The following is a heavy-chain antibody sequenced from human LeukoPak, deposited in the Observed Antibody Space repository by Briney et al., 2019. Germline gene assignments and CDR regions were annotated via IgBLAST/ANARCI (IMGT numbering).Heavy chain of an antibody. J-gene: IGHJ3*02. Sequence: SETLSLTCTVSGGSISSSSYYWGWIRQPPGKGLVCIGSIYYSGSTYYNPSLESRVTISVDTSKNQFSLKLSSVTAADTAVYYCARGPTRDDVFDIWGQGTMVTVSS. CDR2: IYYSGST. CDR1: GGSISSSSYY. V-gene: IGHV4-39*07. CDR3: ARGPTRDDVFDI.